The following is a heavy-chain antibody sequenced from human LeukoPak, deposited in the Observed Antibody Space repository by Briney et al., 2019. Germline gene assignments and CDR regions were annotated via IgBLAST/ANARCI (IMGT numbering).Heavy chain of an antibody. V-gene: IGHV3-15*01. J-gene: IGHJ5*02. CDR3: SWSGANWFGP. Sequence: GGSLRLSCAASGFTFINAWMTWVRQAPGKGLEWVGRIKSKSGGGTTDYAAPVKGRFTISRDDLEKMVYLQMNSLKTEDTAVYYCSWSGANWFGPWGQGTLVTVSS. D-gene: IGHD4-17*01. CDR2: IKSKSGGGTT. CDR1: GFTFINAW.